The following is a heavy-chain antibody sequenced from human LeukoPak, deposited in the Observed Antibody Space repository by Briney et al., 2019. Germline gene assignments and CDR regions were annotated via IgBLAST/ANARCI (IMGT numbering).Heavy chain of an antibody. CDR2: IYPDGNT. Sequence: PGGSLRLSCAASGFTFSSSAMTWVRQAPGKGLEWVSMIYPDGNTFYTNSVKGRFTISRDNSKNTLDLQMSSLRAEDTAVYYCARRGHGYGSPFDYWGQGTLVTVSS. CDR1: GFTFSSSA. V-gene: IGHV3-66*04. CDR3: ARRGHGYGSPFDY. D-gene: IGHD5-18*01. J-gene: IGHJ4*02.